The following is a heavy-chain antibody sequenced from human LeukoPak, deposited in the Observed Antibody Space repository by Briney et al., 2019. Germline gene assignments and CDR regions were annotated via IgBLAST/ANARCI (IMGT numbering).Heavy chain of an antibody. Sequence: GGSLRLSCVASGFTFSDYYMSWIRQAPGKGLEWVSYINYSGSSMYYADSVKGRFTISRDNSENTLYLQMNSLRAEDTAVYYCAKDDYYDTSGYRDWGQGTLVTVSS. CDR1: GFTFSDYY. D-gene: IGHD3-22*01. CDR2: INYSGSSM. V-gene: IGHV3-11*04. CDR3: AKDDYYDTSGYRD. J-gene: IGHJ4*02.